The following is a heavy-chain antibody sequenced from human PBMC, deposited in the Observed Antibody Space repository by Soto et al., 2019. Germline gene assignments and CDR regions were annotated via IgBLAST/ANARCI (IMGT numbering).Heavy chain of an antibody. CDR3: LKDESINWYSGHFRH. Sequence: EVQLVESGGGLVQPGRSLRLSCAASGFTFDDYAMHWVRQVPGKGLEWVSGINWNSGSIGYGDSVKGRFAISRDNAKNSLHLQMNSLSAEDTAFYDCLKDESINWYSGHFRHWGQGTLVTVSS. V-gene: IGHV3-9*01. J-gene: IGHJ1*01. D-gene: IGHD6-13*01. CDR1: GFTFDDYA. CDR2: INWNSGSI.